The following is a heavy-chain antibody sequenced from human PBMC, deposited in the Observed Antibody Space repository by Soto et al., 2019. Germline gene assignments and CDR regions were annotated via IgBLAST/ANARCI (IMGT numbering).Heavy chain of an antibody. CDR2: MHHTQGT. CDR1: GASISSYY. Sequence: SETLSLTCSVSGASISSYYWTWIRQPPGGGLEWIGYMHHTQGTNDNPSLRGRVHMSIDTSMNQSSLRLTSVTAADTAVYYCARVPFVGYFDWLDPWGHGTLVTVSS. D-gene: IGHD3-9*01. V-gene: IGHV4-59*01. CDR3: ARVPFVGYFDWLDP. J-gene: IGHJ5*02.